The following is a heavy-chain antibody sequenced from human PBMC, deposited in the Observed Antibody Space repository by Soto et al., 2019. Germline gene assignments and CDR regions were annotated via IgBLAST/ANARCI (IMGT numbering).Heavy chain of an antibody. V-gene: IGHV2-26*01. CDR2: IFSNDEK. J-gene: IGHJ6*02. Sequence: LVNPTETLTLTCTVSGFSLSNARMGVSWIRQPPGKALEWLAHIFSNDEKSYSTSLKSRLTISKDTSKSQVVLTMTNMDPVDTATYYCARIQGSSRSPGMDVWGQGTTVTVSS. CDR3: ARIQGSSRSPGMDV. D-gene: IGHD6-13*01. CDR1: GFSLSNARMG.